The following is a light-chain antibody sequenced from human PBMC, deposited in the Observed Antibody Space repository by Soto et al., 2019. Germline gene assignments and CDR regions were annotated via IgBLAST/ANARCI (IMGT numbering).Light chain of an antibody. CDR1: SSDVGGFEY. CDR2: DVT. J-gene: IGLJ1*01. V-gene: IGLV2-14*01. CDR3: GSISRSSISV. Sequence: QSVLSQPASVSGSPGQSITISCTGTSSDVGGFEYVSWYQHQPGQAPKLLIYDVTKRPSGVSKRCSCCKSGDTGSLTISGIQAADYGDYYCGSISRSSISVFGTGSKVTVL.